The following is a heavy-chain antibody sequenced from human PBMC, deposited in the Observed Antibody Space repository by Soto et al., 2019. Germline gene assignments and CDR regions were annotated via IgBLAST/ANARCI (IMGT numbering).Heavy chain of an antibody. CDR2: IKQDVSEK. D-gene: IGHD3-10*01. J-gene: IGHJ6*01. Sequence: GGSLRLSCAASGFTFSSYWMSWFRQAPGKGLEWMANIKQDVSEKYYVDSVKGRFTISRDNSKNTLYLQMNSLRAEDTAVYYCARATYGSYGMDFWRQGTRVTVSS. V-gene: IGHV3-7*01. CDR3: ARATYGSYGMDF. CDR1: GFTFSSYW.